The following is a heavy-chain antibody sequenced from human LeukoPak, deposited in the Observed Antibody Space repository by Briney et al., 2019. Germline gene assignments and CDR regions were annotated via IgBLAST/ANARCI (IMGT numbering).Heavy chain of an antibody. D-gene: IGHD3-22*01. CDR1: GYTFTSYH. CDR3: ARGVYYYDSSGLTSLDY. J-gene: IGHJ4*02. Sequence: ASVKVSCKASGYTFTSYHLHWVRQAPGQGLEWMGIINPSGGSPNYAQKFQGRVTMTRNTSISTAYMELSSLRSEDTAVYYCARGVYYYDSSGLTSLDYWGQGTLVTVSS. V-gene: IGHV1-46*01. CDR2: INPSGGSP.